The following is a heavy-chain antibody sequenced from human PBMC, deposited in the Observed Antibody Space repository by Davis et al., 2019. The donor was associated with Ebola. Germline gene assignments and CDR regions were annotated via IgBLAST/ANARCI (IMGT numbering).Heavy chain of an antibody. CDR2: ISYDGSNK. D-gene: IGHD1-26*01. V-gene: IGHV3-30-3*01. CDR1: GFTFSSYA. CDR3: ASGKVVGVASYYYGMDV. Sequence: PGGSLTLSCPASGFTFSSYAMHWVRQAPGKGLEWVAVISYDGSNKYYADSVKGRFTISRDNSKNTLYLQMNSLRAEDTAVYYCASGKVVGVASYYYGMDVWGQGTTVTVSS. J-gene: IGHJ6*02.